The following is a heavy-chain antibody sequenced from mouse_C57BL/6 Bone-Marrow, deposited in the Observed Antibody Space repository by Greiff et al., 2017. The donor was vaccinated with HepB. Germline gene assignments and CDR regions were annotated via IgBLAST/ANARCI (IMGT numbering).Heavy chain of an antibody. CDR2: ITHSGET. CDR3: AGDSAWFAY. V-gene: IGHV12-3*01. J-gene: IGHJ2*01. CDR1: GFPITSGYY. D-gene: IGHD2-2*01. Sequence: VHLVESGPGLVKPSQSLFLTCSITGFPITSGYYWIWIRQSPGKPLEWMGYITHSGETFYNPSLQSPISITRETSKNQFFLQLNSVTTEDTAMYYCAGDSAWFAYWGQGTTLTVSS.